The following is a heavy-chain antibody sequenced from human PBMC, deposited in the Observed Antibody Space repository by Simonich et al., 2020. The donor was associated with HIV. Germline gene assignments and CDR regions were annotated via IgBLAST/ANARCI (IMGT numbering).Heavy chain of an antibody. CDR1: GGSFSGYY. V-gene: IGHV4-34*01. D-gene: IGHD2-2*01. J-gene: IGHJ4*02. CDR3: ARGFYQRLYYFDY. Sequence: QVQLQQWGAGLLKPSETLSLTCAVYGGSFSGYYWSWIRQPPGKGLEWIGEINHSGSTNYNPSLKSRDTRSVDTSKNQFSLKLSSVTAADTAVYYCARGFYQRLYYFDYWGQGTLVTVSS. CDR2: INHSGST.